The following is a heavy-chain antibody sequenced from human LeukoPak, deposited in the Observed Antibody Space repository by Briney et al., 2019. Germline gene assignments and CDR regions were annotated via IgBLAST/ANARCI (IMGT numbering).Heavy chain of an antibody. CDR1: GFTFSSYA. CDR3: APGKFDY. J-gene: IGHJ4*02. CDR2: ISGSGGST. V-gene: IGHV3-23*01. Sequence: GGSLRLSCAASGFTFSSYAMSWVSQAPGKGLEWVSAISGSGGSTYYADSVKGRFTISRANSKNTLYLQMSSLRTEDTAVYYCAPGKFDYWGQGTLVTVSS.